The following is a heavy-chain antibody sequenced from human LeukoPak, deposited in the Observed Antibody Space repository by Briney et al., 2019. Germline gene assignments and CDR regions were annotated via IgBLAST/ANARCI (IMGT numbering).Heavy chain of an antibody. D-gene: IGHD1-26*01. V-gene: IGHV3-30*18. Sequence: GGSLRLSCAASGFTFSSYGMHWVRQAPGKGLEWVAVISYDGSNKYYADSVKGRFTISRDNSKYTLYLQMNSLRAEDTAVYYCAKVQFSGYVDYWGQGALVTVSS. CDR3: AKVQFSGYVDY. CDR1: GFTFSSYG. CDR2: ISYDGSNK. J-gene: IGHJ4*02.